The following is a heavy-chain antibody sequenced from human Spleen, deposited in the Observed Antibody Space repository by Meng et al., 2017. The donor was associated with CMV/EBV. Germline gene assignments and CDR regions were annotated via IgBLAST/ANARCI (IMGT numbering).Heavy chain of an antibody. CDR3: ARDYNGLAAAGTSYYFDY. J-gene: IGHJ4*02. Sequence: ISSSNWWSCVRHPPGKRLEWIVEIYHRGGTNYNPSLKIRVTISVAKSKNQFSLKLSSVTAADTAVYYCARDYNGLAAAGTSYYFDYWGQGTLVTVSS. V-gene: IGHV4-4*02. D-gene: IGHD6-13*01. CDR1: ISSSNW. CDR2: IYHRGGT.